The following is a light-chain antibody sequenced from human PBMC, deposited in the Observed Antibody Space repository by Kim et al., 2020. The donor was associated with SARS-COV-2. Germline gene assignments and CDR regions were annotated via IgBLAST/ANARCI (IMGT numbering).Light chain of an antibody. J-gene: IGKJ1*01. CDR2: KAS. Sequence: DIQMTQSPSTLSASIGDRVTITCRASQSISTWLAWYQQKPGKVPELLIYKASTLESGVPSRFSGSGSGTEFTLTISSLQPDDFATYYCLQYGHWRTFGQGTKVDIK. CDR3: LQYGHWRT. V-gene: IGKV1-5*03. CDR1: QSISTW.